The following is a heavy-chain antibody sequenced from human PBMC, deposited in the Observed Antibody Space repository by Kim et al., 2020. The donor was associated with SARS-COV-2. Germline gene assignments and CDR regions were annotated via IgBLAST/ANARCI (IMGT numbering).Heavy chain of an antibody. D-gene: IGHD1-26*01. J-gene: IGHJ4*02. V-gene: IGHV1-46*01. CDR3: ASGSLRY. CDR2: SGGST. Sequence: SGGSTSYAQKFQGRVTMTRDTSTSTVYMELSSLRSEDTAVYYCASGSLRYWGQGTLVTVSS.